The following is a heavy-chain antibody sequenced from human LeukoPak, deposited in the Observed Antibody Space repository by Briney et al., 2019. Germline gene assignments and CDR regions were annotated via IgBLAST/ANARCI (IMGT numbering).Heavy chain of an antibody. V-gene: IGHV5-51*01. CDR3: ARAGTGVDAFDI. Sequence: GESLKISCQGSGSSFTSYWIGWVRQMHGKGLEWMGIIYPGDSDTRYSQSFQGQVTISADKSINTAYLQWSSLKASDTAMYYCARAGTGVDAFDIWGQGTMVTVSS. CDR2: IYPGDSDT. D-gene: IGHD1-26*01. CDR1: GSSFTSYW. J-gene: IGHJ3*02.